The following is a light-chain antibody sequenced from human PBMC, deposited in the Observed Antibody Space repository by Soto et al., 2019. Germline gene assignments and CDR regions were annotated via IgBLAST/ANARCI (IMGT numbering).Light chain of an antibody. Sequence: EIVLTQSPGTLSLSPGDRATLSCRASESISSSFLAWYQQKPGQAPRLLISGTSSRATGIPDRFSGSGSGTDFTLTIHRLEPEDFAVYYCQQYHDTGTFGQGTRWISN. CDR3: QQYHDTGT. CDR1: ESISSSF. CDR2: GTS. V-gene: IGKV3-20*01. J-gene: IGKJ1*01.